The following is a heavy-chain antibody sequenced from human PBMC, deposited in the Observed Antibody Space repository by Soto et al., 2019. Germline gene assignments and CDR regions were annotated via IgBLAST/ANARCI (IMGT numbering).Heavy chain of an antibody. J-gene: IGHJ6*02. CDR3: ARGRYSGSFYFYYGMDV. CDR1: GYTFTGYY. D-gene: IGHD6-6*01. CDR2: INPNSGGT. Sequence: ASVKVSCKASGYTFTGYYMHWVRQAPGQGLEWMGWINPNSGGTNYAQKFQGWVTMTRDTSISTAYMELSRLRSDDTAVYYCARGRYSGSFYFYYGMDVWGQGTTVTAP. V-gene: IGHV1-2*04.